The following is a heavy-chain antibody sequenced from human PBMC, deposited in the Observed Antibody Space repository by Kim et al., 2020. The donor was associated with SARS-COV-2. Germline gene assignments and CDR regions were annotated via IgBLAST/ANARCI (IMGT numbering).Heavy chain of an antibody. CDR3: AKDSVATIKSYYYYYGMDV. J-gene: IGHJ6*02. CDR1: GFTFSSYA. Sequence: GGSLRLSCAAPGFTFSSYAMSWVRQAPGKGLEWVSVIYSGGSSTYYADSVKGRFTISRDNSKNTLYLQMNSLRAEDTAVYYCAKDSVATIKSYYYYYGMDVWGQGTTVTVSS. V-gene: IGHV3-23*03. D-gene: IGHD5-12*01. CDR2: IYSGGSST.